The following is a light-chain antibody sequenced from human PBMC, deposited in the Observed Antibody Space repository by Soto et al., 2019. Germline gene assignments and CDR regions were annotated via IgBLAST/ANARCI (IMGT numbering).Light chain of an antibody. J-gene: IGKJ1*01. CDR3: QEYNTFWT. CDR1: QSLVYSDGNTY. V-gene: IGKV2-30*01. Sequence: FVMTQSPLSLPVTLGQPASISCRSSQSLVYSDGNTYLNWFQLRPGQSPRRLIYKVSNRDFGVPSRFSGSGSGTEFTLTISSLQPDDFATYYCQEYNTFWTFGQGTKV. CDR2: KVS.